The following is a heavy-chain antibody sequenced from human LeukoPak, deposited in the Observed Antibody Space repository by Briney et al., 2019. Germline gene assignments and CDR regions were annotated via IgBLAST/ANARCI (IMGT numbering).Heavy chain of an antibody. CDR1: GDSISSGNYY. D-gene: IGHD1-26*01. V-gene: IGHV4-61*02. CDR3: ASSEWELRGMAIDY. CDR2: IYTSGST. J-gene: IGHJ4*02. Sequence: SETLSLTCTVSGDSISSGNYYWSWIRQPAGKGLEWIGRIYTSGSTNYNPSLKSRVTISVDTSKHQFSLKVTSVTAADTAVYYCASSEWELRGMAIDYWGQGTLVTVSS.